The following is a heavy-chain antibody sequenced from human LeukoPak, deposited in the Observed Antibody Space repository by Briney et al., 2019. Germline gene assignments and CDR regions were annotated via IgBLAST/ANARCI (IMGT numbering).Heavy chain of an antibody. J-gene: IGHJ6*03. Sequence: SETLSLTCTVSGGSISSGSYYWSWIRQPAGKGLEWIGRIYTSGSTNYNPSLKSRVTISVDTSKNQFSLKLSSVTAADTAVYYCARAVTIFGVVLPDYYYYMDVWGKGTTVTVSS. CDR3: ARAVTIFGVVLPDYYYYMDV. CDR1: GGSISSGSYY. V-gene: IGHV4-61*02. D-gene: IGHD3-3*01. CDR2: IYTSGST.